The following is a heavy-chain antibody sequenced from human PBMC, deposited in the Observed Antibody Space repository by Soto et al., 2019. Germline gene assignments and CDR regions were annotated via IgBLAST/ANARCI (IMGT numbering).Heavy chain of an antibody. V-gene: IGHV3-30-3*01. CDR1: GFTFRRYT. J-gene: IGHJ4*02. CDR2: ISYDGSNK. D-gene: IGHD1-26*01. CDR3: ARSGGSDFGPFDS. Sequence: QVQLVESGGGVVQPGRSLRLSCAASGFTFRRYTMHWVRQAPGKGLEWVAVISYDGSNKYYADYVKGRVTSSSDNSKNMTYVQMNGLIAQDTAVFYCARSGGSDFGPFDSWGQGTLVTFAS.